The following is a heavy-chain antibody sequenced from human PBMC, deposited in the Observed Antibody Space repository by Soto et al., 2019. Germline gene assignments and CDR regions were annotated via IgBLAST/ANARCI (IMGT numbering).Heavy chain of an antibody. CDR3: ARGIAAAGVDY. V-gene: IGHV4-59*01. Sequence: PEETLSLTCTVSGGSISSYYWSWIRQPPGKGLEWIGYIYYSGSTNYNPSLKSRVTISVDTSKNQFSLKLSSVTAADTAVYYCARGIAAAGVDYWGQGTLVTVSS. J-gene: IGHJ4*02. CDR1: GGSISSYY. CDR2: IYYSGST. D-gene: IGHD6-13*01.